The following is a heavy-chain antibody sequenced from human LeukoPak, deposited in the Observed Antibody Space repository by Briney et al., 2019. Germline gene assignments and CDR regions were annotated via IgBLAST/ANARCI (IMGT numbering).Heavy chain of an antibody. CDR1: GVSISSYY. J-gene: IGHJ4*02. CDR2: IYYSGRT. D-gene: IGHD1-14*01. V-gene: IGHV4-59*01. CDR3: ARDFYATGFDY. Sequence: SETLSLTCTVSGVSISSYYWSWIRQPPGKGLEWIGYIYYSGRTNYNPSLKSRVTISVDTSKNQFSLKLSSVTAADTAVYYCARDFYATGFDYWGQGTLVTVSS.